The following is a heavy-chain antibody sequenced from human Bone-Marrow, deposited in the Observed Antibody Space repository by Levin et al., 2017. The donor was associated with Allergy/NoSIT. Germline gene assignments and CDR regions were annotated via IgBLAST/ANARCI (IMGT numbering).Heavy chain of an antibody. CDR1: GFTFSSYG. Sequence: GESLKISCAASGFTFSSYGMHWVRQAPGKGLEWVAVIWYDGSNKYYADSVKGRFTISRDNSKNTLYLQMNSLRAEDTAVYYCARDEWSIWFGELLYAFDIWGQGTMVTVSS. D-gene: IGHD3-10*01. CDR2: IWYDGSNK. V-gene: IGHV3-33*01. J-gene: IGHJ3*02. CDR3: ARDEWSIWFGELLYAFDI.